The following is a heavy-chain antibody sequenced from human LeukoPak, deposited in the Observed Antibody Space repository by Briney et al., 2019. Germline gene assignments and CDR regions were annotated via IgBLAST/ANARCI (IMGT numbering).Heavy chain of an antibody. Sequence: GGSLRLSCAASGFTFSSYSMNWVRQAPGKGVEWVSYISSSSSTIYYADSVKGRFTISRDNAKNSLYLQMNSLRAEDTAVYYCARDLSEGGEQWLPTNWGQGTLVTVSS. CDR1: GFTFSSYS. CDR3: ARDLSEGGEQWLPTN. V-gene: IGHV3-48*04. J-gene: IGHJ4*02. D-gene: IGHD6-19*01. CDR2: ISSSSSTI.